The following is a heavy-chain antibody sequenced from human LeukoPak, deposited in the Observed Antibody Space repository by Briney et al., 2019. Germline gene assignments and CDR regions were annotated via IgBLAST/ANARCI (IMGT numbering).Heavy chain of an antibody. D-gene: IGHD3-10*01. V-gene: IGHV4-4*07. Sequence: SESLSLTCTVSSGSISSYYWSLIRQPAGKGLEWIGRIYTSGSTNYNPSLKSRVTMSVDTSKNQFSLKLSSVTAADTAVYYCARSGGVRGVIIKANWFDPWGQGTLVTVSS. CDR3: ARSGGVRGVIIKANWFDP. CDR1: SGSISSYY. CDR2: IYTSGST. J-gene: IGHJ5*02.